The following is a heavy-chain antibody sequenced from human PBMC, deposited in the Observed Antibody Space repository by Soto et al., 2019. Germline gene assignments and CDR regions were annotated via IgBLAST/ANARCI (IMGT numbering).Heavy chain of an antibody. CDR1: GYSFMKYG. V-gene: IGHV1-18*01. CDR2: ISPYSGYT. Sequence: ASVKVSCKGFGYSFMKYGINWVRQAPGQGLEWVGWISPYSGYTHSAQKFHGRLTLTTDTAASTAYMELRILRSADTALYYCAREASVLIPDAQPSRFDSWGRGTLVTVSS. CDR3: AREASVLIPDAQPSRFDS. J-gene: IGHJ4*02. D-gene: IGHD2-8*01.